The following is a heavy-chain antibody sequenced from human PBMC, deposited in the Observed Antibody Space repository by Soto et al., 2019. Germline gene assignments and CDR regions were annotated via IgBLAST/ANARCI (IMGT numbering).Heavy chain of an antibody. CDR1: GYTFANNG. CDR2: ISTYSGNT. CDR3: ARDQGSSKGSGNYYYGMDV. Sequence: ASVKVSCKASGYTFANNGINWVRQAPGQGLEWMGWISTYSGNTNCAQKFQGWLTMTRDTSTSTAYMELSRLRSDDTAVYYCARDQGSSKGSGNYYYGMDVWGQGTTVTVSS. D-gene: IGHD3-10*01. V-gene: IGHV1-18*01. J-gene: IGHJ6*02.